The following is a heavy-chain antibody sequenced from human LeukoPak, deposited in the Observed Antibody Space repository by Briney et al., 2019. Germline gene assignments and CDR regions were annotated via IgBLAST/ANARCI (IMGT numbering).Heavy chain of an antibody. J-gene: IGHJ4*02. CDR2: IVVGSGNT. CDR1: GFTFTSSA. Sequence: GASVKVSCKASGFTFTSSAMQWVRQARGQRLEWIGWIVVGSGNTNYAQKFQERVTITRDMSTSTAYMELSSLRSEDTAVYYCAADLGGGSYFGPFGYWGQGTLVTVSS. V-gene: IGHV1-58*02. CDR3: AADLGGGSYFGPFGY. D-gene: IGHD1-26*01.